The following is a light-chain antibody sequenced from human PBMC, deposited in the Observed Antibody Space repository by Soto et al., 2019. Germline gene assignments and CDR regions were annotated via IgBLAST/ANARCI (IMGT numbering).Light chain of an antibody. CDR3: GAWDNSLTVVV. CDR2: DND. Sequence: QSVLTQPPSVSAAPGQTVTISCSGSSSNIGRNSVSWYQHLPGTAPKLLIYDNDKRPSGIPDRFSGSKSGTSATLGITGLQTGDEADYYCGAWDNSLTVVVFGGGTKLTVL. CDR1: SSNIGRNS. J-gene: IGLJ2*01. V-gene: IGLV1-51*01.